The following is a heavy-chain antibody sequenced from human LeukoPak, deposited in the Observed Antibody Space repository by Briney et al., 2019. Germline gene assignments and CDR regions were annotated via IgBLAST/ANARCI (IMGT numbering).Heavy chain of an antibody. V-gene: IGHV4-34*01. Sequence: PSETLSLTCAVYGGSFSGYYWSWIRQPPGKGLEWIGEINHSGSTTYNPSLKSRVTISVDTSKNQSSLKSSSVTASDTAMYYCARGLRHYFDSSGYDTFDIWGQGTMVTVSS. D-gene: IGHD3-22*01. CDR2: INHSGST. CDR3: ARGLRHYFDSSGYDTFDI. CDR1: GGSFSGYY. J-gene: IGHJ3*02.